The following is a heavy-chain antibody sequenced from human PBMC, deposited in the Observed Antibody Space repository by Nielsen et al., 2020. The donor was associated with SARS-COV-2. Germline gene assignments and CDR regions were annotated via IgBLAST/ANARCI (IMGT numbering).Heavy chain of an antibody. CDR2: IWYDGSNK. D-gene: IGHD5-18*01. CDR1: GFTFSSYG. J-gene: IGHJ4*02. CDR3: AREAYSYGYGGRGFDY. Sequence: GESLKISCAASGFTFSSYGMHWVRQAPGKGLEWVAVIWYDGSNKYYADSVKGRFTISRDNSKNTLYLQMNSLRAEDTAVYYCAREAYSYGYGGRGFDYWGQGTLVTVSS. V-gene: IGHV3-33*01.